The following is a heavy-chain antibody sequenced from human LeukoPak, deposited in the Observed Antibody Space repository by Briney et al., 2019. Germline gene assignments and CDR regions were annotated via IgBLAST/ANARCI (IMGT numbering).Heavy chain of an antibody. Sequence: ASVKVSCKASGYTFTGYYMHWVRQAPGQGLEWMGWINPILGIANYAQKFQGRVTITADKSTSTAYMELSSLRSEDTAVYYCARQSIAVAGTGDDYFDYWGQGTLVTVSS. CDR1: GYTFTGYY. J-gene: IGHJ4*02. CDR2: INPILGIA. D-gene: IGHD6-19*01. V-gene: IGHV1-69*10. CDR3: ARQSIAVAGTGDDYFDY.